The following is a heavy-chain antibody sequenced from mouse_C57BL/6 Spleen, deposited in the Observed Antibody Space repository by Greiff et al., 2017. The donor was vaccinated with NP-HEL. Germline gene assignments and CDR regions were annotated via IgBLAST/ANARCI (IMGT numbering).Heavy chain of an antibody. CDR3: AKHEGDYDGTGSYAVDD. Sequence: VKLVESGPGLVAPSQSLSITCTVSGFSLTSYGVDWVRQPPGKGLEWLGVIWGGGSTNYNSALMSRLSISKDNSKSQVFLKMNSLQTDDTAMYYCAKHEGDYDGTGSYAVDDWGQGTSVTVSS. CDR1: GFSLTSYG. J-gene: IGHJ4*01. V-gene: IGHV2-9*01. D-gene: IGHD2-4*01. CDR2: IWGGGST.